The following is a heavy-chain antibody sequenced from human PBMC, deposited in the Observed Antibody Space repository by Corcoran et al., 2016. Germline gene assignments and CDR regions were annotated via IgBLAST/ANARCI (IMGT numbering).Heavy chain of an antibody. CDR1: GFTFSDSA. Sequence: EVQLVESGGDLVQPGGSLKLSCAASGFTFSDSAIHWVRQASGKGLEWVGRIRSKANNYATMFAASVRGRFTISGEESKNTAYLQMNSLEIEDTAVDYCSRGIVGYGMDVWGQGTTVTVSS. CDR3: SRGIVGYGMDV. V-gene: IGHV3-73*01. CDR2: IRSKANNYAT. D-gene: IGHD2-21*01. J-gene: IGHJ6*02.